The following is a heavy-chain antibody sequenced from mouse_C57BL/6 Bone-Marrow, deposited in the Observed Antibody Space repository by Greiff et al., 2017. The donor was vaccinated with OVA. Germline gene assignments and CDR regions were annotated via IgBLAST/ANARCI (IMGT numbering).Heavy chain of an antibody. J-gene: IGHJ2*01. V-gene: IGHV1-74*01. CDR1: GYTFTSYW. D-gene: IGHD1-1*01. CDR3: AIPHYYGSSYGRDY. CDR2: IHPTDSDT. Sequence: QVQLQQPGAELVKPGASVKVSCKASGYTFTSYWLHWVKQRPGQGLEWIGRIHPTDSDTNYNQKFKGKATLTVDKSSSTAYMQLSSLTSEDSAVLYCAIPHYYGSSYGRDYWGQGTTLTVSS.